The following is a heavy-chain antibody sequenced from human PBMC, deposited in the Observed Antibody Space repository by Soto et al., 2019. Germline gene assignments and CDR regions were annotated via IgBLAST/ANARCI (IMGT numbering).Heavy chain of an antibody. CDR3: AREGQYSYASSGYYPIDY. Sequence: GGSLRLSCAASGFTFSSYAMHWVRQAPGKGLEWVAVISYDGSNKYYADSVKGRFTISRDNSKNTLYLQMNSLRAEDTAVYYCAREGQYSYASSGYYPIDYWGQGTLVTVSS. D-gene: IGHD3-22*01. V-gene: IGHV3-30-3*01. CDR2: ISYDGSNK. J-gene: IGHJ4*02. CDR1: GFTFSSYA.